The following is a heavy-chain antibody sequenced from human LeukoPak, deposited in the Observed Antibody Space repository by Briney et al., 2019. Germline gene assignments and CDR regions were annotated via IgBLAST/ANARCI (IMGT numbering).Heavy chain of an antibody. CDR1: GGTFSSYA. V-gene: IGHV1-69*05. Sequence: GSSVKVSCKASGGTFSSYAISWVRQAPGQGLEWMGGIIPIFGTANHAQKFQGRVTITTDESTSTAYMELSSLRSEDTAVYYCARASLRYSSSWGFDPWGQGTLVTVSS. CDR3: ARASLRYSSSWGFDP. J-gene: IGHJ5*02. D-gene: IGHD6-13*01. CDR2: IIPIFGTA.